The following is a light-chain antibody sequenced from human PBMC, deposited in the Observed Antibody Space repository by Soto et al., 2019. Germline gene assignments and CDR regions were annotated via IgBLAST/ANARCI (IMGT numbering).Light chain of an antibody. CDR3: AACDDSLSGRV. CDR1: SSDNGNNN. CDR2: SNN. Sequence: QSVLTQPPSASGTPGQRVTISFSGSSSDNGNNNIYWYQQLPGTAPKLLMHSNNNRPSGVPDRFCGSKSGTSASLAISGRGHEDEADYDCAACDDSLSGRVFGGGTHLTVL. J-gene: IGLJ3*02. V-gene: IGLV1-47*02.